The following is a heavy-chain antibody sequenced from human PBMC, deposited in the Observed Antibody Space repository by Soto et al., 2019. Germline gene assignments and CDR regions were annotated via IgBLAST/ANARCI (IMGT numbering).Heavy chain of an antibody. CDR1: GYTFTGYQ. D-gene: IGHD2-21*02. CDR3: ARPALTADTLDY. Sequence: QVQLVQSGAEVKKPGASVKVSCKASGYTFTGYQMYWLRQVPGQGPEWMGWVNPKSGDTNYGQKFRGRVTMTGDTSIDTAYMELRNLRSDDMAVYYCARPALTADTLDYWGQGTQVIVSS. CDR2: VNPKSGDT. V-gene: IGHV1-2*02. J-gene: IGHJ4*02.